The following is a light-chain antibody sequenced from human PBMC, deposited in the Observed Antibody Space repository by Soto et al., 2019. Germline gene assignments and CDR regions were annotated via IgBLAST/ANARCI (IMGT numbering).Light chain of an antibody. CDR1: SRDIGNYNL. CDR2: DVT. Sequence: QSVLTRPASVSGSPGQSITMSCTGTSRDIGNYNLVSWYQHHPGKAPKLIISDVTKRPSGVSDRFSGSKSGNTASLTISGLQTEDEADYSCCSYAGANWVFGGGTKVTVL. V-gene: IGLV2-23*02. CDR3: CSYAGANWV. J-gene: IGLJ3*02.